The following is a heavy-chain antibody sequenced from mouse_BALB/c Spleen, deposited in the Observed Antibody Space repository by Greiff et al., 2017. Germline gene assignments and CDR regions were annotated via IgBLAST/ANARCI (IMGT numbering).Heavy chain of an antibody. J-gene: IGHJ4*01. CDR1: GFTFSSYG. V-gene: IGHV5-6-3*01. Sequence: DVKLVESGGGLVQPGGSLKLSCAASGFTFSSYGMSWVRQTPDKRLELVATINSNGGSTYYPDSVKGRFTISRDNAKNTLYLQMSSLKSEDTAMYYCARATYFYAMDYWGQGTSVTVSS. CDR2: INSNGGST. CDR3: ARATYFYAMDY.